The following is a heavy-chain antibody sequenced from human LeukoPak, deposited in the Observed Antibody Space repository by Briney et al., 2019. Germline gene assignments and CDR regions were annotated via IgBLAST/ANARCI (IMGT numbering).Heavy chain of an antibody. CDR1: LFTFSDYY. CDR3: NRADYYGSGSPISLDV. CDR2: IRSNAYGATT. D-gene: IGHD3-10*01. Sequence: GGSLRLSCAACLFTFSDYYMSWVRQAPGKGLEWVSFIRSNAYGATTEYAASVKGRFTISRDDSKSIAYLQMNSLKTEDTAVYYCNRADYYGSGSPISLDVWGKGTTVTVSS. J-gene: IGHJ6*04. V-gene: IGHV3-49*04.